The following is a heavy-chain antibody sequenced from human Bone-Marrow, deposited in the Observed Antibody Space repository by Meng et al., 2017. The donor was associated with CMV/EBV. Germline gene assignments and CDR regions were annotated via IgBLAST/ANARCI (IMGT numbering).Heavy chain of an antibody. V-gene: IGHV1-69*10. J-gene: IGHJ6*02. CDR3: ARDIVVVPASIWGYYYYGKDV. CDR1: GYTFTSYA. Sequence: SVKVSCMDSGYTFTSYAISWVRQSPGQGLEWMGGIIPILGIANCAQRFQGRVTITADKSTSTAYMELSSLRSEDTAVYYCARDIVVVPASIWGYYYYGKDVWGQGTTVTVSS. D-gene: IGHD2-2*01. CDR2: IIPILGIA.